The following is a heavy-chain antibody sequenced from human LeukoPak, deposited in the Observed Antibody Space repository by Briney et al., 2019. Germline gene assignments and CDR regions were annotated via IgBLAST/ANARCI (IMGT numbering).Heavy chain of an antibody. V-gene: IGHV3-30*03. D-gene: IGHD3-16*01. Sequence: GGSLRLSCAASGFTFSSYGMHWVRQAPGKGLEWVAVISYDGSNKYYADSVKGRFTISRDNSKNTLYLQMNGLRAEDTAVYYCARVLGGGWWFDPWGQGTLVTVSS. CDR2: ISYDGSNK. CDR3: ARVLGGGWWFDP. J-gene: IGHJ5*02. CDR1: GFTFSSYG.